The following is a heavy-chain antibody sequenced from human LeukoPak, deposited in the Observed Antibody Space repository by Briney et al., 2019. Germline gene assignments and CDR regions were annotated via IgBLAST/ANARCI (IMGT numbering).Heavy chain of an antibody. J-gene: IGHJ4*02. V-gene: IGHV3-21*01. CDR3: AREWGCSGGSCYSTQFDF. CDR2: ISSSSSHI. Sequence: PGGSLRLSCAASGFTFSSYSMNWVRQAPGKGLEWVSSISSSSSHIYYADSVKGRFTISRDNAKNSLYLQMNSLRAEDTAVCYCAREWGCSGGSCYSTQFDFWGQGTLVTVSS. D-gene: IGHD2-15*01. CDR1: GFTFSSYS.